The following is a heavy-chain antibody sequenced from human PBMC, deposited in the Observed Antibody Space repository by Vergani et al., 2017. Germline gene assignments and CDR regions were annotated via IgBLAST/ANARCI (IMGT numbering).Heavy chain of an antibody. Sequence: EVQLLESGGGLVQRGGSLRLSCAASALTFTNYAMSWVRQVPGKGLEWVSTIGRIGASTFYADSVKGRFTISRDNSENTLYLQMNSLRAEDTATYYCAQGGGISAISYYLDFWGQGALVTVSS. CDR2: IGRIGAST. CDR1: ALTFTNYA. J-gene: IGHJ4*02. CDR3: AQGGGISAISYYLDF. D-gene: IGHD1-14*01. V-gene: IGHV3-23*01.